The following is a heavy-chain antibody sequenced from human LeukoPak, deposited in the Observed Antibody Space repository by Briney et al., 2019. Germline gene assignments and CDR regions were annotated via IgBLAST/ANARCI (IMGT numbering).Heavy chain of an antibody. V-gene: IGHV1-2*02. J-gene: IGHJ6*03. CDR3: ARTTEGGYIGYFYYYYMDV. CDR1: GYTFTGYY. Sequence: GASVKVSCKASGYTFTGYYMHWVRQAPGQGLEWMGWINPNSGGTNYAQKFQGRVTMTRDTSISTAYMELGRLRSDDTAVYYCARTTEGGYIGYFYYYYMDVWGKGTTVTISS. CDR2: INPNSGGT. D-gene: IGHD5-18*01.